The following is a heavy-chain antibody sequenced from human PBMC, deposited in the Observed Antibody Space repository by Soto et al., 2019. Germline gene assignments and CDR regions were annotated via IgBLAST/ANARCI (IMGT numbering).Heavy chain of an antibody. D-gene: IGHD1-26*01. J-gene: IGHJ6*02. CDR3: ARLVGATYYYYYGMDV. CDR2: INPNSGGT. CDR1: GYTFTGYY. Sequence: ASVKVSCKASGYTFTGYYMHWVRQAPGQGLEWMGWINPNSGGTNYAQKFQGRVTMTRDTSISTAYMELSRPRSDDTAVYYCARLVGATYYYYYGMDVWGQGTTVTVSS. V-gene: IGHV1-2*02.